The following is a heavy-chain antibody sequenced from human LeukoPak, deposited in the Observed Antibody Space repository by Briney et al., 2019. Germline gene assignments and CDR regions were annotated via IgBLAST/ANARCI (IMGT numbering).Heavy chain of an antibody. CDR3: ARVDASGSYPRY. Sequence: ASVTVSCKASGYTFTGYYMHWVRQAPGQGLEWMGWINPNSGGTNYAQKFQGRVTMTRDTSISTAYMELSRLRSDDTAVYYCARVDASGSYPRYWGQGTLVTVSS. D-gene: IGHD1-26*01. V-gene: IGHV1-2*02. J-gene: IGHJ4*02. CDR1: GYTFTGYY. CDR2: INPNSGGT.